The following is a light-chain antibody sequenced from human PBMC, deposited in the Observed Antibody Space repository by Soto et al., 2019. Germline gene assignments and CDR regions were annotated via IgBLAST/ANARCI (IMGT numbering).Light chain of an antibody. V-gene: IGLV2-14*03. J-gene: IGLJ1*01. CDR1: SNDIGGYNY. Sequence: QSVLTQPASVSGSPGQSITIPCTGTSNDIGGYNYVSWYQQFPGKATKLIKYDDTNRPSGVSFRFSGSKSGNTASLTIFGFQAEDEAGYHCSSYSSTSTRRLFGAGTKVTVL. CDR2: DDT. CDR3: SSYSSTSTRRL.